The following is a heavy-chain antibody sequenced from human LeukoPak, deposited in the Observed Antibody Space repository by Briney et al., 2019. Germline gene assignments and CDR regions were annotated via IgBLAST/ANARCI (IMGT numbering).Heavy chain of an antibody. V-gene: IGHV3-53*01. D-gene: IGHD3-10*01. Sequence: GGSLRLSCAASGFTVSSNYMSWVRQAPGKGLEWVSVIYSGGNTYYADPVKGRFTISRDNSKNTLYLQMNSLRAEDTAVYYCARGLEVRGVLFDYWGQGTLVTVSS. J-gene: IGHJ4*02. CDR1: GFTVSSNY. CDR3: ARGLEVRGVLFDY. CDR2: IYSGGNT.